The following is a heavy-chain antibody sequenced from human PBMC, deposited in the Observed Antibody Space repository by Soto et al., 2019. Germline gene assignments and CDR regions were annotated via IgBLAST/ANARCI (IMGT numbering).Heavy chain of an antibody. Sequence: PGYPSETLSLTCTVSGGSISSGGYYWSWIRQHPGKGLEWVGYIDYSGSTFYNPSLKSRVTISVDTSKNQFSLKVNSMHAADTAVYYCARVQVAGPRSVADYSETWGNGALAPVSS. CDR2: IDYSGST. V-gene: IGHV4-31*03. J-gene: IGHJ1*01. CDR1: GGSISSGGYY. D-gene: IGHD6-19*01. CDR3: ARVQVAGPRSVADYSET.